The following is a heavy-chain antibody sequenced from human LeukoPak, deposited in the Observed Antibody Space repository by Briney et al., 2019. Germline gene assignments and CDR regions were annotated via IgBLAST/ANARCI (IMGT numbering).Heavy chain of an antibody. V-gene: IGHV1-2*02. J-gene: IGHJ6*02. D-gene: IGHD3-9*01. CDR2: INPNSGGT. CDR3: AQERGAYDILTGSHYYGMDV. CDR1: GYTYTGYY. Sequence: ASVKVSCKASGYTYTGYYMHWVRQAPGQGLEWIGWINPNSGGTNYAQKFQGRVTMTRDTSISTAYMELSRLRSDDAAVYYCAQERGAYDILTGSHYYGMDVWGQGTTVTVSS.